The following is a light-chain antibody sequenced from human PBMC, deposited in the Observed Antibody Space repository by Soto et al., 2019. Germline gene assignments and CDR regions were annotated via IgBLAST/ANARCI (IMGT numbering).Light chain of an antibody. V-gene: IGKV3-11*01. Sequence: ETVLTQAPATLSFSPGERATLSCRASQSVSSYLAWYQQKPGQAPRLLIYDASNRATGIPARFSGSGSGTDFTLTISSLEPEDFAVYYCQQRSNFGQGTRLEIK. CDR3: QQRSN. CDR2: DAS. CDR1: QSVSSY. J-gene: IGKJ5*01.